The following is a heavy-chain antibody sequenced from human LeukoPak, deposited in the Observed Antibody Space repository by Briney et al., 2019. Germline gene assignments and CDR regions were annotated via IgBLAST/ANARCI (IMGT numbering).Heavy chain of an antibody. CDR3: PRMTTRHYY. J-gene: IGHJ4*01. CDR2: INHSGYT. Sequence: SETLSLTCAVSGTTFTSYYWIWIRQSPEKGLEWIGEINHSGYTNNNPSLKSRVTMSIDTSNNRFSLRLSSVTAADTAVYFCPRMTTRHYYWGQGIQVTVSS. CDR1: GTTFTSYY. V-gene: IGHV4-34*08. D-gene: IGHD4-17*01.